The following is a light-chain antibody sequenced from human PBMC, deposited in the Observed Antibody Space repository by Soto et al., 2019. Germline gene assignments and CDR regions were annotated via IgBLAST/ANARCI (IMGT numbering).Light chain of an antibody. CDR2: EVI. V-gene: IGLV2-8*01. Sequence: QLVLTQPPSASGSPGQSVTISCTGTSSDVGGHNFVSWYQQHPGKAPKLVIYEVIKRPSGVPDRFSGSKSGNTASLTVSGLQAEDEADYYCSSYAGSNNRVFGGGTKVTVL. CDR1: SSDVGGHNF. J-gene: IGLJ3*02. CDR3: SSYAGSNNRV.